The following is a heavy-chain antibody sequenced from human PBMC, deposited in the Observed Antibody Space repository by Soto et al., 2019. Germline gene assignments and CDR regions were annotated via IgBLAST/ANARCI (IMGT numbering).Heavy chain of an antibody. CDR1: GYIFTGYY. D-gene: IGHD6-19*01. V-gene: IGHV1-2*04. CDR3: ATSRASIAVAGETEYSFDY. CDR2: INPNNGGT. Sequence: KVSCKASGYIFTGYYMHGVRQSPGQGLEWMGWINPNNGGTKYAQKFQGWVTMTRDTSISTAYMELSRLTSDDTAVYYCATSRASIAVAGETEYSFDYWGQGTLVTVSS. J-gene: IGHJ4*02.